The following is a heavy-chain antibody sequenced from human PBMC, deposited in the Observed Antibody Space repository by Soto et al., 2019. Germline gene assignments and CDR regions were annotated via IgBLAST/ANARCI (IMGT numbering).Heavy chain of an antibody. Sequence: QVQVVESGGGVVQPGTSLRLSCAASGFTFSVSAIHWVRQAPGKGLEWVAVISSDGSHQYYADSVRGRFTISRDNPKNKLYLQMNRLRAEDTAVYYCARPYCRSTRCYLYYYGMDVWGPGTTVTVSS. V-gene: IGHV3-30-3*01. CDR1: GFTFSVSA. J-gene: IGHJ6*02. CDR2: ISSDGSHQ. CDR3: ARPYCRSTRCYLYYYGMDV. D-gene: IGHD2-2*01.